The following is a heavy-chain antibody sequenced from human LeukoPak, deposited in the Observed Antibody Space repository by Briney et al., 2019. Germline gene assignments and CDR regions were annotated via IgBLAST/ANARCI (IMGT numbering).Heavy chain of an antibody. V-gene: IGHV6-1*01. CDR3: ARDQEVAAGGFDP. D-gene: IGHD6-13*01. J-gene: IGHJ5*02. CDR1: GDSVSTNFAA. CDR2: TYYRSRWIN. Sequence: PSQTLSLTCAISGDSVSTNFAAWNWLRQSPSGGLEWLGRTYYRSRWINEYAMSVQSRITISPDTSKNQFSLQLNFVTPEDTAVYYCARDQEVAAGGFDPWGQGTLVTVSS.